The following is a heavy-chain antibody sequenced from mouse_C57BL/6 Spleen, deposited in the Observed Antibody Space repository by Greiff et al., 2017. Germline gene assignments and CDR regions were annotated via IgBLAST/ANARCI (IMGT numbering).Heavy chain of an antibody. CDR1: GYTFTSYW. J-gene: IGHJ3*01. V-gene: IGHV1-55*01. CDR3: AREGVTGTGAWFAY. CDR2: IYPGSGST. D-gene: IGHD4-1*01. Sequence: QVQLKQPGAELVKPGASVKMSCKASGYTFTSYWITWVKQRPGQGLEWIGDIYPGSGSTNYNEKFKSKATLTVDTSSSTAYMQLSSLTSEDSAVYYCAREGVTGTGAWFAYWGQGTLVTVSA.